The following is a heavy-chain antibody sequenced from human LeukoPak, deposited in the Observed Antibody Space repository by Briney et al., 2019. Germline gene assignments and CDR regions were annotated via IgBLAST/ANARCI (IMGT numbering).Heavy chain of an antibody. CDR2: INPNSGGT. CDR1: GYTFTGYY. D-gene: IGHD3-10*01. V-gene: IGHV1-2*02. Sequence: GASVKVSCKASGYTFTGYYMHWVRQAPGQGLEWMGWINPNSGGTNYEQTFPGRVTMTRDTSISTAYMELSRLRSDDTAVYYCARGADGSGVELGDYWGQGTLVTVSS. CDR3: ARGADGSGVELGDY. J-gene: IGHJ4*02.